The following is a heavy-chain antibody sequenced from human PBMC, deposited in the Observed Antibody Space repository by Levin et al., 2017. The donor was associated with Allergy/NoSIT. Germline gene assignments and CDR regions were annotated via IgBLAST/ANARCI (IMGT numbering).Heavy chain of an antibody. D-gene: IGHD6-13*01. CDR3: AIRAAAGNQDAFDI. CDR2: IYYSGST. V-gene: IGHV4-39*01. CDR1: GGSIRSSSYY. Sequence: SQTLSLTCTVSGGSIRSSSYYWGWIRQPPGKGLEWIGSIYYSGSTYYNPSLKSRVTISVDTSKNQFSLKLSSVTAADTAVYYCAIRAAAGNQDAFDIWGQGTMVTVSS. J-gene: IGHJ3*02.